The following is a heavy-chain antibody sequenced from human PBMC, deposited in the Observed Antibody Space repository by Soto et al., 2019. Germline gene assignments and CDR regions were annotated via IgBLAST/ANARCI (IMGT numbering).Heavy chain of an antibody. CDR1: GYPVTAYY. J-gene: IGHJ3*02. Sequence: QLHLVQSGAVVKKPGASVTVSCSASGYPVTAYYMHWVRQAHGRGLEWMGGINPATGAAKYTQTFHGRVTMTSYTSTSTVFMEPSGLTSDVTAVFYCARGGGVGVAGSAAFDMWGQGALVTVSS. V-gene: IGHV1-2*02. D-gene: IGHD3-3*01. CDR3: ARGGGVGVAGSAAFDM. CDR2: INPATGAA.